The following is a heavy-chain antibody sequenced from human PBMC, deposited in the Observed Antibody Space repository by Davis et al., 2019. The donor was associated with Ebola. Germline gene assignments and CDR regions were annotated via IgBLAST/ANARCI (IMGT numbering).Heavy chain of an antibody. CDR2: IYTGDSDT. Sequence: GESLKISCKDSGNSFSTHWIGWVRQLPGKGLEWMGIIYTGDSDTRYSPSFRGQVTMSADKSIKTAFLQWSSLKASDTATYYCASLRRTITGMDDGFDIWGQGTMVTVSS. J-gene: IGHJ3*02. V-gene: IGHV5-51*01. CDR1: GNSFSTHW. D-gene: IGHD2-8*02. CDR3: ASLRRTITGMDDGFDI.